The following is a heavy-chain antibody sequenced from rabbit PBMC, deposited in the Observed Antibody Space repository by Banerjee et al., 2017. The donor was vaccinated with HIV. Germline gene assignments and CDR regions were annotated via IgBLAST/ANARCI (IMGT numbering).Heavy chain of an antibody. D-gene: IGHD1-1*01. Sequence: EESGGDLVKPEGSLTLTCTASGFSLSGSYWICWVRQAPGKGLELIACISTSSGNIYYATWAKGRLTISKASSTTVTLQMTSLTAADTATYFCARGGGSGSWAFDPWVPGTLVTVS. V-gene: IGHV1S45*01. J-gene: IGHJ2*01. CDR2: ISTSSGNI. CDR1: GFSLSGSYW. CDR3: ARGGGSGSWAFDP.